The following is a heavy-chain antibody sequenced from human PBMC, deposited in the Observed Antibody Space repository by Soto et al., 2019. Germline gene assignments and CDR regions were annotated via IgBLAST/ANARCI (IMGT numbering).Heavy chain of an antibody. CDR2: IHADGST. Sequence: GGSLRLSCRTSGSRFSSYSMNWVRQAPGKGLEWVSVIHADGSTFYADSVKGRFTISRDKSENTLYLQMGSLRTEDMAIYYCARVSVRGQAAFDIWGQGTMVTVSS. D-gene: IGHD2-8*01. CDR1: GSRFSSYS. J-gene: IGHJ3*02. V-gene: IGHV3-66*01. CDR3: ARVSVRGQAAFDI.